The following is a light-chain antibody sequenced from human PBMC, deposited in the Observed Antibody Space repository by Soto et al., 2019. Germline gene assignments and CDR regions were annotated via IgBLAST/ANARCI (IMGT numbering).Light chain of an antibody. J-gene: IGKJ4*01. CDR1: QGIASW. Sequence: DIQMTQSPSSVSASVGDRVTITCRASQGIASWLAWYQQKGGKAPKLLIFAASSLQSGVPSRFSGSGSGTDFTLTINSLQPEDFAIYFCQQSYSTPLTFGGGTKVEIK. CDR2: AAS. CDR3: QQSYSTPLT. V-gene: IGKV1D-12*01.